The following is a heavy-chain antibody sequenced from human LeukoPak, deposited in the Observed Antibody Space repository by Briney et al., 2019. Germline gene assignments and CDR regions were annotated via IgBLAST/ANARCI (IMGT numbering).Heavy chain of an antibody. CDR3: AKGSGSYYRRYYFDY. CDR2: INHSGST. D-gene: IGHD3-10*01. V-gene: IGHV4-4*02. Sequence: PSETLSLTCAVSGGSFSSSNWWNWVRQAPGKGLEWIGEINHSGSTNYNPSLKSRVTISVDTSKNQFSLKLSSVTAADTAVYYCAKGSGSYYRRYYFDYWGQGTLVTVSS. J-gene: IGHJ4*02. CDR1: GGSFSSSNW.